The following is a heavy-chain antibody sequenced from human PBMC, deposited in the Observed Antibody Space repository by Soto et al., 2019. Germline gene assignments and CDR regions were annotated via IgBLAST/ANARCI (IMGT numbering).Heavy chain of an antibody. D-gene: IGHD6-13*01. V-gene: IGHV4-30-4*01. CDR2: IYYSGST. CDR1: GGSISSGDYY. Sequence: PSETLSLTCTVSGGSISSGDYYWSWIRQPPGKGLEWIGYIYYSGSTYYNPSLKSRVTISVDTSKNQFSLKLSSVTAADTAVYYCARVYYSSLYFDYWGQGTLVTVSS. J-gene: IGHJ4*02. CDR3: ARVYYSSLYFDY.